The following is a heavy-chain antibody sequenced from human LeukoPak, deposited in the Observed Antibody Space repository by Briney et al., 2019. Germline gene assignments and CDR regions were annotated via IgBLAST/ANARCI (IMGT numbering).Heavy chain of an antibody. D-gene: IGHD4-17*01. CDR3: ARGRLRTVPIHDC. V-gene: IGHV4-59*01. Sequence: SETLSLTCTVSGSSISSYYWSWIRQPPGKGPEWIEYIYYSGSTNYNPSLKSRVTISVDTSKNQFSLKLSSVTAADTAVYYCARGRLRTVPIHDCWGQGTLVTVSS. CDR2: IYYSGST. CDR1: GSSISSYY. J-gene: IGHJ4*02.